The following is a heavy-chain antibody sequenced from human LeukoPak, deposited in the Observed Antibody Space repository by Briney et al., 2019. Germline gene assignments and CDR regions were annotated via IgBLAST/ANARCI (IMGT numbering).Heavy chain of an antibody. CDR2: IWYDESNK. J-gene: IGHJ4*02. Sequence: PGGSLRLSCAASGFTFSSYGMHWVRQTPGKGLEWVAVIWYDESNKYYADSVKGRFTISRDNSKNTLYLQMNSLRAEDTAVYYCARDSVITMFDYWGQGTLVTVSS. V-gene: IGHV3-30*19. D-gene: IGHD3-10*01. CDR3: ARDSVITMFDY. CDR1: GFTFSSYG.